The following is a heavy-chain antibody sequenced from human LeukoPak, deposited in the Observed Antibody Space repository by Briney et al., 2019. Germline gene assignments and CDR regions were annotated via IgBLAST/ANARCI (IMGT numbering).Heavy chain of an antibody. Sequence: GGSLRLSCAASGFTFSSYAMSWVRQAPGTGLEWVSAISGSGGSTYYADSVKGRFTISRDNSKNTLYLQMNSLRAEDTAVYYCAKDPTDIVATIEAWGQGTLVTVSS. V-gene: IGHV3-23*01. D-gene: IGHD5-12*01. CDR1: GFTFSSYA. J-gene: IGHJ5*02. CDR2: ISGSGGST. CDR3: AKDPTDIVATIEA.